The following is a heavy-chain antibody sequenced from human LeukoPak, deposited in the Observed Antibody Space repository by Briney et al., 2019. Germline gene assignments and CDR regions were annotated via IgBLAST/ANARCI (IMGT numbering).Heavy chain of an antibody. CDR2: IYHSGST. Sequence: YPSGTLSLTCAVSGGSISSSNWWSWVRQPPGKGLEWIGEIYHSGSTYYNPSLKSRVTISVDTSKNQFSLKLSSVTAADTAMYYCARAKQWLGPGIGYWGQGTLVTVSS. CDR1: GGSISSSNW. D-gene: IGHD6-19*01. CDR3: ARAKQWLGPGIGY. J-gene: IGHJ4*02. V-gene: IGHV4-4*02.